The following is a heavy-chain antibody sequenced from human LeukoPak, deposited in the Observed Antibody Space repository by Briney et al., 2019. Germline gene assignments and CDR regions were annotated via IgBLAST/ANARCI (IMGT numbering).Heavy chain of an antibody. Sequence: GGSLRLSCAASGFTFSNYAMYWVRQAPGKGLAWVAFTTYDESDKYYADSVKGRFTISRDNSKNTLYSQMNSLRAEDTAVYYCAKDRVNAWSPEYWGQGTLVTVSS. CDR1: GFTFSNYA. CDR2: TTYDESDK. CDR3: AKDRVNAWSPEY. V-gene: IGHV3-30*02. D-gene: IGHD3-3*01. J-gene: IGHJ4*02.